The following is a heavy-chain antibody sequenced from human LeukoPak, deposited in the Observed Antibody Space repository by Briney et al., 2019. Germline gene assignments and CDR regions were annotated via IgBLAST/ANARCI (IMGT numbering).Heavy chain of an antibody. J-gene: IGHJ4*02. Sequence: GGSLRLSCVASGFIFDDYGMSWVRQAPGKGLEWIPGINRNGDSIAYADSVKGRFTISRDNAKNSLYLQMNSLRAEDTALYYCTRSSTEADWGQGTRVTVSS. CDR2: INRNGDSI. CDR3: TRSSTEAD. V-gene: IGHV3-20*04. CDR1: GFIFDDYG. D-gene: IGHD6-19*01.